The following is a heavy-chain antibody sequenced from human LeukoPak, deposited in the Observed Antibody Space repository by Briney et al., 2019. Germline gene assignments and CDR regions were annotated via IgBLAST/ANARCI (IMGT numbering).Heavy chain of an antibody. CDR1: GFSVSNNY. CDR2: LYSGGTT. Sequence: GGSLRLSCAASGFSVSNNYVSWVRQAPGKGLEWVSVLYSGGTTYYADSVKGRFTISRDNSKNTVYLQMNTLRPDDSALYYCARALDYWGQGTLVTVSS. V-gene: IGHV3-66*02. CDR3: ARALDY. J-gene: IGHJ4*02.